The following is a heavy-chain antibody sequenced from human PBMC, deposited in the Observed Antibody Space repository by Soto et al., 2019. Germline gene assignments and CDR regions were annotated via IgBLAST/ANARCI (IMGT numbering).Heavy chain of an antibody. V-gene: IGHV3-33*01. CDR1: GFTFSSYG. Sequence: QVQLVESGGGVVQPGRSLRLSCAASGFTFSSYGMHWVRQAPGKGLEWVAVIWYDGSNKYYADSVKGRFTISRDNSKNTLYLQMNSLRAEDTAVYYCAREGGFGSRSYYNVGLGMFGYYYGMDVWGQGTTVTVSS. D-gene: IGHD3-10*01. J-gene: IGHJ6*02. CDR2: IWYDGSNK. CDR3: AREGGFGSRSYYNVGLGMFGYYYGMDV.